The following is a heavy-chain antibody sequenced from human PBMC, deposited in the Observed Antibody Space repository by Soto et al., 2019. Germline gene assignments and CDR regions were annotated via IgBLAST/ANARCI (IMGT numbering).Heavy chain of an antibody. V-gene: IGHV4-59*01. Sequence: SETLSLTCTISGGAISSYYWSWIRQTPGKGLEWIGYVYFSGSTNYNPSLKGRVLISIDPSRNQFSLNLNSVTAADTAVYYWPLGLDIRHRGYVQSNVWGHGKTVTVS. CDR3: PLGLDIRHRGYVQSNV. D-gene: IGHD5-12*01. CDR2: VYFSGST. J-gene: IGHJ6*02. CDR1: GGAISSYY.